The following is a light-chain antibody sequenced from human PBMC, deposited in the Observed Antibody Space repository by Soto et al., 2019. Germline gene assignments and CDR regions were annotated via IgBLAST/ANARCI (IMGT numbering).Light chain of an antibody. Sequence: QSALTQPASVSGSPGQSITISCTGTSSDVGGYNSVSWYQHHPGKAPKLMIYEVSNRPSGVSNRFSGSKSGNTASLTISGLQAEDEADYYCSSYLSSSALGFGGGTKLTVL. CDR3: SSYLSSSALG. CDR2: EVS. J-gene: IGLJ3*02. CDR1: SSDVGGYNS. V-gene: IGLV2-14*01.